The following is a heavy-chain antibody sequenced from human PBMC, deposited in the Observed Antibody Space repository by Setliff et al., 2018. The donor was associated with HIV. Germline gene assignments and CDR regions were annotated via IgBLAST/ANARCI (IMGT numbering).Heavy chain of an antibody. CDR1: GGSFSGYF. J-gene: IGHJ6*03. D-gene: IGHD6-13*01. Sequence: SETLSLTCAVYGGSFSGYFWRWIRQSPGKGLEWIGEINHRGSANHNPSFKSRVIISVDTSKNQFSLKLSSVTAADTAVYYCARQGGFSSSYYPRNYVDVWGKGTTVTVSS. CDR3: ARQGGFSSSYYPRNYVDV. V-gene: IGHV4-34*01. CDR2: INHRGSA.